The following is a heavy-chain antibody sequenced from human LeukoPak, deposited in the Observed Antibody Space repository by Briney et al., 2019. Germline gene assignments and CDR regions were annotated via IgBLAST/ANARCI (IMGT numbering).Heavy chain of an antibody. Sequence: TGGSLRLSCAASEFTFSSYWMSWVRQAPGKGLEGVANIKQDGSEKYYVDSVKGRFTISRDNAKNSLYLQMNSLRAEDTAVYYCARDLGPGRYYYYYIDVWGKGTTVTVSS. J-gene: IGHJ6*03. D-gene: IGHD1-1*01. CDR2: IKQDGSEK. V-gene: IGHV3-7*01. CDR3: ARDLGPGRYYYYYIDV. CDR1: EFTFSSYW.